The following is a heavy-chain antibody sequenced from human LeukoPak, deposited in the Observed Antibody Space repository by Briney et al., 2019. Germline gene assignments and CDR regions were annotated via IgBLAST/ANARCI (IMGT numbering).Heavy chain of an antibody. D-gene: IGHD3-22*01. V-gene: IGHV3-30*04. CDR2: ISYDGSNK. Sequence: GGSLRLSCAASGFTFSSYAMHWIRQAPGKGLEWVAVISYDGSNKYYADSVKGRFTISRDNSKNTLYLQMNSLRAEDTAVYYCARSQFLYYDSFGAFDIWGQGTMVTVSS. CDR3: ARSQFLYYDSFGAFDI. CDR1: GFTFSSYA. J-gene: IGHJ3*02.